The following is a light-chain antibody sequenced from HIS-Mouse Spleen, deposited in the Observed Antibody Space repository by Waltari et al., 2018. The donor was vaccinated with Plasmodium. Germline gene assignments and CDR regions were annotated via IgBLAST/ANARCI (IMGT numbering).Light chain of an antibody. CDR1: SSDVGSYHL. V-gene: IGLV2-23*01. Sequence: QSALTQPASVSGSPGQSITISCTGTSSDVGSYHLVSWYQQHPGKAPKLIIYEGSKRPSGFSNRCSGSKSGNTASLTISGLQAEDEADYYCCSYAGSSTYVFGTGTKVTVL. CDR3: CSYAGSSTYV. J-gene: IGLJ1*01. CDR2: EGS.